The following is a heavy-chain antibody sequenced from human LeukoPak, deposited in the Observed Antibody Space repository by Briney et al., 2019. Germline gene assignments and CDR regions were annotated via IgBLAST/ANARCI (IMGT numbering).Heavy chain of an antibody. Sequence: SETLSLTCAVYGGSFSGYYWSWIRQPPGKGLEWIGEINHSGSTNYNPSLKSRVTISVDTSKNQSSLKLSSVTAADTAVYYCARVPSTYYYGSGSSYGGQGTLVTVSS. CDR3: ARVPSTYYYGSGSSY. V-gene: IGHV4-34*01. CDR2: INHSGST. J-gene: IGHJ4*02. D-gene: IGHD3-10*01. CDR1: GGSFSGYY.